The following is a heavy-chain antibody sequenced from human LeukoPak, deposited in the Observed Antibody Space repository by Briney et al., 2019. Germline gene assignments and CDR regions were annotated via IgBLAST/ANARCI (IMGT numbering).Heavy chain of an antibody. CDR3: ARRGDILTDYAFDF. V-gene: IGHV4-39*02. Sequence: PSETLSLTCTVAGGSINSHSHHWGWIRPPPGKGLEWIGSIYYSGTTSYNPSLESRVTISVDTSKNHFSLKVTSVTAADTAVYYCARRGDILTDYAFDFWGQGILVTVSS. D-gene: IGHD3-9*01. CDR2: IYYSGTT. J-gene: IGHJ4*02. CDR1: GGSINSHSHH.